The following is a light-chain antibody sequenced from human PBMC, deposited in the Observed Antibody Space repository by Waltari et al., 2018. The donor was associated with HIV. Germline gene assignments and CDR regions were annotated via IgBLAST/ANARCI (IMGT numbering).Light chain of an antibody. CDR2: AMS. Sequence: DIQMTQSQSFLSASVGDHTTLTCRAGQDINIFLNCYQHKPGRAPEVIIYAMSTLQSGVPSRFSGGGSGTEFTLTISGLQPEDFATYYCQQTFTTPKYSFAQGTKLEI. CDR1: QDINIF. V-gene: IGKV1-39*01. J-gene: IGKJ2*01. CDR3: QQTFTTPKYS.